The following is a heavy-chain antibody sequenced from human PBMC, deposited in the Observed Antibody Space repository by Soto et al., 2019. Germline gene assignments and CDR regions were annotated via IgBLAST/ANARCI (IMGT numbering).Heavy chain of an antibody. CDR2: ISDSGTS. Sequence: QVQLQESGPGLVKPSGTLSLTCAVSGGSISSRHWWTWVRQSPGKGLEYIGEISDSGTSNSNPSLKSRVTLSVDKSKNHFSLTLPSVTAADTAVYYCARVVLTITRGAFDAWGQGPLVIVSS. D-gene: IGHD3-9*01. CDR3: ARVVLTITRGAFDA. V-gene: IGHV4-4*02. J-gene: IGHJ3*01. CDR1: GGSISSRHW.